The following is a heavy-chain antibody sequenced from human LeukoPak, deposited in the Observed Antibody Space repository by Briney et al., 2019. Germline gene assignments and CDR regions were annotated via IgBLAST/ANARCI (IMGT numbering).Heavy chain of an antibody. J-gene: IGHJ4*02. Sequence: GGSLRLSCAASGFPFSAYWMDWVRQAPGKEMEWVANINQDGSVQYYAASVGGRFTISRDNAKNSLYLQMNILKAEDTAIYYCSRSLDYLGQGALVTVSS. CDR3: SRSLDY. V-gene: IGHV3-7*01. CDR2: INQDGSVQ. CDR1: GFPFSAYW.